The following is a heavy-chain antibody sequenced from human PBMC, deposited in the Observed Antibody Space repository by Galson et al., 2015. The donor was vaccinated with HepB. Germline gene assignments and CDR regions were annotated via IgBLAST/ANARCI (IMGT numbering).Heavy chain of an antibody. D-gene: IGHD6-19*01. Sequence: SLRLSCAVSGFTFRNYAMSWVRQAPGKGLEWVSTLGGSGGSTFYADSAKGRFTISRDNSKNTLYLQMNSLRDEDTAVYYCARTQWLTTWWYFDLWGRGTLVTVS. CDR2: LGGSGGST. CDR3: ARTQWLTTWWYFDL. J-gene: IGHJ2*01. CDR1: GFTFRNYA. V-gene: IGHV3-23*01.